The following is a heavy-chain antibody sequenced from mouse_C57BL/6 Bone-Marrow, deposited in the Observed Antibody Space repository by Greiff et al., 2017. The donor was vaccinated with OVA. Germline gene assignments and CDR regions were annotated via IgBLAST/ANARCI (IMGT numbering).Heavy chain of an antibody. CDR3: ARSQLRLPSWFAY. CDR1: GYTFTDYN. CDR2: INPNNGGT. J-gene: IGHJ3*01. D-gene: IGHD3-2*02. Sequence: VQLKESGPELVKPGASVKIPCKASGYTFTDYNMDWVKQSHGKSLEWIGDINPNNGGTIYNQKFKGKATLTVDKSSSTAYMELRSLTSEDTAVYYCARSQLRLPSWFAYWGQGTLVTVSA. V-gene: IGHV1-18*01.